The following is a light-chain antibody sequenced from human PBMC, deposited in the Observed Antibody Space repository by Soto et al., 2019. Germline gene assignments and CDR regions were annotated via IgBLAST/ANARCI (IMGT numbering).Light chain of an antibody. J-gene: IGKJ5*01. V-gene: IGKV4-1*01. Sequence: DIVMTQSPDSQAATLGDRAPTNCKSRPSVLSRPHNKTYFAWYQQKPGQTPKLVIYWASTRESGVPDRFSGSGSGTDFTLTISSLQAEDVAVYYRQQYYSTPITFGQGTRLEIK. CDR3: QQYYSTPIT. CDR1: PSVLSRPHNKTY. CDR2: WAS.